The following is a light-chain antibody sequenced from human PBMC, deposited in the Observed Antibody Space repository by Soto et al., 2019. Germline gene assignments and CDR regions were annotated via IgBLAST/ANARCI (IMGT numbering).Light chain of an antibody. V-gene: IGLV2-11*01. J-gene: IGLJ2*01. CDR3: CSYSGTYPVV. CDR2: DVT. Sequence: QSALAQPRSVSGSPGQSVTISCTGTSSDVGGYDYVSWYQQHPGKAPRVIISDVTKRPSGVPDRSSASKSGNTASLTISGLLAEDEAAYYCCSYSGTYPVVFGGGTKVTVL. CDR1: SSDVGGYDY.